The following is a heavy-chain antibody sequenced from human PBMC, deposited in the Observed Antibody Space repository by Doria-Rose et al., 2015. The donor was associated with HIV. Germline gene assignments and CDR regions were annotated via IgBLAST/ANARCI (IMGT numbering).Heavy chain of an antibody. CDR2: TYYTGTS. J-gene: IGHJ4*02. Sequence: QVQLQESGPGLVKPSETLSLTCSVSGASVSSRGYHWNWIRQVPGKGLESLGYTYYTGTSDYSPSLKSRLNMAVDTSKNQFSLKLSFVTVADTAMYYCARMGSYRELDYWGQGALVIVS. D-gene: IGHD3-3*01. V-gene: IGHV4-31*03. CDR1: GASVSSRGYH. CDR3: ARMGSYRELDY.